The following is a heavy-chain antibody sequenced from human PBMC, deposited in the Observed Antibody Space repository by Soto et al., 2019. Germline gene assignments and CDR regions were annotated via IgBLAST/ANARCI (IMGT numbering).Heavy chain of an antibody. J-gene: IGHJ5*02. V-gene: IGHV3-30-3*01. CDR2: ISYDGSNK. CDR1: GFTFSSYA. D-gene: IGHD6-13*01. Sequence: GGSLRLSCAASGFTFSSYAMHWVRQAPGKGLEWVAVISYDGSNKYYADSVKGRFTISRDNSKNTLYLQMNSLRAEDTAVYYCASPSSSWYRGDWFDPWGQGTLVTVSS. CDR3: ASPSSSWYRGDWFDP.